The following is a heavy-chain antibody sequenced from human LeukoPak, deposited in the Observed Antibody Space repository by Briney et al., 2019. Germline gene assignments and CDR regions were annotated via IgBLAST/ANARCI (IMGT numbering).Heavy chain of an antibody. V-gene: IGHV1-2*02. CDR3: ARGEEQWLAPDY. CDR1: GHTFTDHY. D-gene: IGHD6-19*01. J-gene: IGHJ4*02. Sequence: EASVKVSCKASGHTFTDHYMHWVRQAPGQGLEWMGWINLKSGGTNYVQKFQGRVTMTRDMSISTAYMELSRLTSDDTAVYYCARGEEQWLAPDYWGQGTLVTVSS. CDR2: INLKSGGT.